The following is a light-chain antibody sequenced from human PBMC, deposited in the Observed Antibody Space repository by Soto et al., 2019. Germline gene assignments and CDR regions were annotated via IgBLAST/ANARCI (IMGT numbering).Light chain of an antibody. J-gene: IGKJ2*01. CDR3: MPALQTPRT. CDR2: LGS. Sequence: DIVMTQSPLSLPVAPGEPATISCRSSQSLLHSNGYNYLDWYLQKPGQSPQLLIYLGSSRASGVPDRFSGSGSGTDFTLKISRVEAEDVGVYYCMPALQTPRTFGQGTKLEIK. CDR1: QSLLHSNGYNY. V-gene: IGKV2-28*01.